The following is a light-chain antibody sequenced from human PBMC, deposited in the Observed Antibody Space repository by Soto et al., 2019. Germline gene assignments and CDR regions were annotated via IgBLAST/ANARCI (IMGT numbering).Light chain of an antibody. Sequence: QSVLTQPPSVSGAPGQRVTISCTGSSSNIGADYDVHWYQHLPGAAPKLLIYGNNNRPSGVPDRFSGSKSGTSASLAITGLQAEDEADYYCQSFDSSLRGPWVFGGGTKLTVL. CDR1: SSNIGADYD. J-gene: IGLJ3*02. CDR2: GNN. CDR3: QSFDSSLRGPWV. V-gene: IGLV1-40*01.